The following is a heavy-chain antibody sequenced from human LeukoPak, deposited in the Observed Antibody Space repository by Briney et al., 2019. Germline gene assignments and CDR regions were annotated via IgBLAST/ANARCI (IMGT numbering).Heavy chain of an antibody. V-gene: IGHV4-61*01. Sequence: SETLSLTCTVSGGSISSSSYYWSWIRQPPGKGLEWIGYIYYSGSTNYNPSLKSRVTISVDTSKNQFSLKLSSVTAADTAVYYCAREMGAGGPKGYWGQGTLVTVSS. D-gene: IGHD1-26*01. CDR1: GGSISSSSYY. CDR3: AREMGAGGPKGY. CDR2: IYYSGST. J-gene: IGHJ4*02.